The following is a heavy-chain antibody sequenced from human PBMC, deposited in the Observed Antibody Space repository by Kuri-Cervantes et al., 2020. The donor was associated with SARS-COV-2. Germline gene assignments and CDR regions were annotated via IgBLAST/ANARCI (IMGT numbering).Heavy chain of an antibody. CDR3: VRDGDHWNFDY. V-gene: IGHV3-23*01. Sequence: GGSLRLSCAASGVTISSYAMSWVRQAPGKGLEWVSVISGSGGSTYYADSVKGRFTISRDNSKNMLFLQMNSLRAEDTAVYYCVRDGDHWNFDYWGQGTLVTVSS. CDR2: ISGSGGST. J-gene: IGHJ4*02. CDR1: GVTISSYA. D-gene: IGHD1-1*01.